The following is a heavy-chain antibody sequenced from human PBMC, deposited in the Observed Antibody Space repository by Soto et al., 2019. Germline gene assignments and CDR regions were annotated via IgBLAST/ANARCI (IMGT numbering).Heavy chain of an antibody. J-gene: IGHJ4*02. CDR1: GFTFSSSG. CDR3: AKAGPSGTFDY. V-gene: IGHV3-30*18. Sequence: VQLVESGGGVVQPGRSLRLSCAASGFTFSSSGVHWVRQAPGKGLEWVAVISYDGRNKYYADSVKGRFTISRDSSRNTLYLQMNSLRTEDTAVYYCAKAGPSGTFDYWGQGTQVTVSS. CDR2: ISYDGRNK. D-gene: IGHD3-10*01.